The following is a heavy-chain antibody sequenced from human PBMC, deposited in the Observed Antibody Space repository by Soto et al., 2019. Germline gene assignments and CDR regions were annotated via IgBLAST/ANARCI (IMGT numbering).Heavy chain of an antibody. Sequence: ASETLSLTCTVSGGSISSYYWSWIRQPPGKGLEWIGYIYYSGSTNYNPSLKSRVTISVDTSKNQFSLKLSSVTAADTAVYYCAREGSSYWGQGTLVTVSS. V-gene: IGHV4-59*01. CDR1: GGSISSYY. CDR3: AREGSSY. D-gene: IGHD2-15*01. J-gene: IGHJ4*02. CDR2: IYYSGST.